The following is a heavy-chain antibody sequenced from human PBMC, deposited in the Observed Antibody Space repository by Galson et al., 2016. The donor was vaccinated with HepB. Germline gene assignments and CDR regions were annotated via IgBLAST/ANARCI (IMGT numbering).Heavy chain of an antibody. Sequence: SLRLSCAGSGFTFASYGMHWVRQAPGKGLEWVSYITSSGGAIYYTDSVKGRFTIPRDNAKNSLYLQMNSLRAEDTAVYYCARDIYGPTYFYYYGLDVWGEGTTVTVSA. J-gene: IGHJ6*04. CDR1: GFTFASYG. CDR2: ITSSGGAI. CDR3: ARDIYGPTYFYYYGLDV. D-gene: IGHD2/OR15-2a*01. V-gene: IGHV3-48*01.